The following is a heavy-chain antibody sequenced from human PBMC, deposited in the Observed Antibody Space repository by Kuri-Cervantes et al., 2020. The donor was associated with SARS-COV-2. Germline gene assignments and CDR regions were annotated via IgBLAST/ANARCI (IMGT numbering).Heavy chain of an antibody. Sequence: GSLKISCAASGFTFSSYSMNWVRQAPGKGLEWVSYISSSSSTIYYADSVKGRFTISRDNAKNSLYLQMNSLRAEDTAVYYCARLHLGADFEVDYWGQGTLVTVSS. V-gene: IGHV3-48*01. J-gene: IGHJ4*02. D-gene: IGHD3-3*01. CDR3: ARLHLGADFEVDY. CDR1: GFTFSSYS. CDR2: ISSSSSTI.